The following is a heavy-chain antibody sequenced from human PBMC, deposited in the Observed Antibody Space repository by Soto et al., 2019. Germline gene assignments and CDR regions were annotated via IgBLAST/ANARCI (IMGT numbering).Heavy chain of an antibody. Sequence: QVQLVESGGGVVQPGRSLRLSCADSGFTFSSYAMHWVRQAPGKGLEWVAVISYDGSNKYYADSVKGRFTISRDNSKNTLYLQMNSLRAEDTAVYYCASGYGDPYYFDYWGQGTLVTVSS. CDR1: GFTFSSYA. D-gene: IGHD4-17*01. V-gene: IGHV3-30-3*01. CDR3: ASGYGDPYYFDY. J-gene: IGHJ4*02. CDR2: ISYDGSNK.